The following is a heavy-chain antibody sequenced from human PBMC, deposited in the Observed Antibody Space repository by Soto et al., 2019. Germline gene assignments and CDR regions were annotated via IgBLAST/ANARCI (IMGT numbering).Heavy chain of an antibody. CDR3: ARDGMIASTWFDP. V-gene: IGHV3-30-3*01. J-gene: IGHJ5*02. Sequence: HPGGSLRLSCAASGFTFSSYAMHWVRQAPGKGLEWVAVISYDGSNKYYADSVKGRFTISRDNSKNTLYLQMNSLRAEDTAVYYCARDGMIASTWFDPWGQGTLVTVSS. CDR2: ISYDGSNK. D-gene: IGHD3-22*01. CDR1: GFTFSSYA.